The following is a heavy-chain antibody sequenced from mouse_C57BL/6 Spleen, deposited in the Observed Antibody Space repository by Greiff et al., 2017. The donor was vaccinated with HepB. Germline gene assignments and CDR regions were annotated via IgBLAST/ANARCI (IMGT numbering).Heavy chain of an antibody. CDR1: GYTFTSYW. CDR2: IYPGNSDT. V-gene: IGHV1-5*01. Sequence: VQPQQSGTVLARPGASVKMSCKTSGYTFTSYWMHWVKQRPGQGLEWIGAIYPGNSDTSYNQKFKGKAKLTAVTSASTAYMELSSLTNEDSAVYYCTRDFYYYGSAFDYWGQGTTLTVSS. CDR3: TRDFYYYGSAFDY. D-gene: IGHD1-1*01. J-gene: IGHJ2*01.